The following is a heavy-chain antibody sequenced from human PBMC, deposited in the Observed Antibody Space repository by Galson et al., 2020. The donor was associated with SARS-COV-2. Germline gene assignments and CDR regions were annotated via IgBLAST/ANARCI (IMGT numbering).Heavy chain of an antibody. V-gene: IGHV3-20*04. CDR3: TRLRGNAFETAVGPFDV. D-gene: IGHD1-1*01. CDR2: INWSGAST. Sequence: GGSLRLSCAASGFTFDDFGMSWVRQVPGKGLEWVCGINWSGASTGYADPVQGRFSISRDNAGNYVYLQMNSLGAEDTALYYCTRLRGNAFETAVGPFDVWGQGTMVTVSS. CDR1: GFTFDDFG. J-gene: IGHJ3*01.